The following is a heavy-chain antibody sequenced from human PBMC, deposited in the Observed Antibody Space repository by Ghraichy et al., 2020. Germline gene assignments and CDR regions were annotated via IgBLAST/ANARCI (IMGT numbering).Heavy chain of an antibody. Sequence: GGSLRLSCVGSGFTFSSYEMNWVRQAPGKGLEWLSYIDGRGSSIFYADSVKGRFTVSRDNARNSVYLQIDSLRAEDTAVYYCARETANCGGDCYDYWGQGTLVTGSS. CDR3: ARETANCGGDCYDY. CDR1: GFTFSSYE. D-gene: IGHD2-21*01. CDR2: IDGRGSSI. V-gene: IGHV3-48*03. J-gene: IGHJ4*02.